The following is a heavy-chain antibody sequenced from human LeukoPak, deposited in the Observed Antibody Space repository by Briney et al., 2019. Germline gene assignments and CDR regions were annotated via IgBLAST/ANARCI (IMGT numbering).Heavy chain of an antibody. J-gene: IGHJ4*02. CDR1: GYTFTGHY. V-gene: IGHV1-2*02. D-gene: IGHD3-10*01. CDR3: ARPRITMVRGVSPFDY. Sequence: ASVKVSCKASGYTFTGHYMHWVRQAPGQGLEWMGWINPNSGGTNYAQKFQGRVTMTRDTSISTAYMELSRLRSDDTAVYYCARPRITMVRGVSPFDYWGQGTLVTVSS. CDR2: INPNSGGT.